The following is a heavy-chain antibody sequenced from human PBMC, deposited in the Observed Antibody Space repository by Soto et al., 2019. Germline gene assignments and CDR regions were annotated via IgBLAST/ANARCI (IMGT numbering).Heavy chain of an antibody. V-gene: IGHV3-30*18. CDR3: AKGLRFMLHLIDY. CDR1: GFTFSSYG. Sequence: GGSLRLSCAASGFTFSSYGMHWVRQAPGKGLEWVAVISYDGSNKYYADSVKGRFTISRDNSKNTLYLQMNSLRAEDTAVYYCAKGLRFMLHLIDYWGQGTLVTVSS. CDR2: ISYDGSNK. J-gene: IGHJ4*02. D-gene: IGHD3-16*01.